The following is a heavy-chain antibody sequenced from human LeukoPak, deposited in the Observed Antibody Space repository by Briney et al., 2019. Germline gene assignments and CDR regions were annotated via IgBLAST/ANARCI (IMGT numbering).Heavy chain of an antibody. Sequence: GASVKVSCKASGGTFSSYAISWVRQAPGQGLEWMGRIIPIFGTANYAQKFQGRVTITTDESTSTAYMELSSLRSEDTAVYYCARDHLDSNWFDPWGQGTLVTVSS. J-gene: IGHJ5*02. CDR3: ARDHLDSNWFDP. D-gene: IGHD3/OR15-3a*01. CDR2: IIPIFGTA. V-gene: IGHV1-69*05. CDR1: GGTFSSYA.